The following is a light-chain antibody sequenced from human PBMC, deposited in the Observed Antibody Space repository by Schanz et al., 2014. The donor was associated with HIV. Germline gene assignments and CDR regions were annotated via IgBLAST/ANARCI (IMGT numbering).Light chain of an antibody. Sequence: EIVMTQSPGTLSVSPGEGATLSCRASQSISNNLAWYQHKPGQAPRLVIFGASNRATGIPDRFSGSDSGTDFTLTISRVEPEDYAVYYCQQYGSPPWTFGQGTKVEV. CDR2: GAS. CDR1: QSISNN. V-gene: IGKV3-20*01. J-gene: IGKJ1*01. CDR3: QQYGSPPWT.